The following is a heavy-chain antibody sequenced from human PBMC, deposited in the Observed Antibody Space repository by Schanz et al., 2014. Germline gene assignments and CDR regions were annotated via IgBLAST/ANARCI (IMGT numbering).Heavy chain of an antibody. V-gene: IGHV3-33*01. J-gene: IGHJ4*02. D-gene: IGHD3-22*01. Sequence: QAQLMESGGGVVQPGTSLILSCSVSGFSLNTYGIHWFRQPAGKGLEWVAVIWNNGVTKYYADSVRGRFTISRDNSKNTLYLHMNTLRSEDTAVYYCARVHHYDPSGWGYFDYWGQGTLVTVSS. CDR3: ARVHHYDPSGWGYFDY. CDR2: IWNNGVTK. CDR1: GFSLNTYG.